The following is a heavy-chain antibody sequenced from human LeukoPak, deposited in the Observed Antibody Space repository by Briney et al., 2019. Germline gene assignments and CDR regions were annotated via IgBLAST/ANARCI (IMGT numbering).Heavy chain of an antibody. D-gene: IGHD3-10*01. CDR3: ATFTSHYLDSRSYHKDDAPFFDF. CDR2: VYLDDSDT. Sequence: GESLKISCQGSGHRFNSHWIGWVRQMPGKGLEWMGSVYLDDSDTRYSPSFQGQVTISAAKSISTVYLQWNGLKASDTAMYYCATFTSHYLDSRSYHKDDAPFFDFWGQGTLVTVSS. CDR1: GHRFNSHW. V-gene: IGHV5-51*01. J-gene: IGHJ4*02.